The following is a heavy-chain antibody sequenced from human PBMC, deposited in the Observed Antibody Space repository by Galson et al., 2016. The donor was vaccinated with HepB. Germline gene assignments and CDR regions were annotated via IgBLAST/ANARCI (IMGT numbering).Heavy chain of an antibody. Sequence: TLSLTCTVSGGSISRDSYYWSWIRQPAGKGLEWIGRIDTSGNTNYHPSLQSRVIISGDTSKNLFSLSLTSVTAADTAVYYCARTWRINLSFDPWGQGMLVTVSA. D-gene: IGHD2-15*01. V-gene: IGHV4-61*02. CDR2: IDTSGNT. CDR1: GGSISRDSYY. CDR3: ARTWRINLSFDP. J-gene: IGHJ5*02.